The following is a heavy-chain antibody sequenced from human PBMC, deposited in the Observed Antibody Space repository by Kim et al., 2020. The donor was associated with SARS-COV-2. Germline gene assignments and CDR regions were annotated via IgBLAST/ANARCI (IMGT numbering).Heavy chain of an antibody. CDR3: AKTVAGRIDAFDI. V-gene: IGHV3-7*03. J-gene: IGHJ3*02. D-gene: IGHD6-19*01. Sequence: YLDSLRGRFTISRDNAHNSLYLEVTSLRAEDTALYYCAKTVAGRIDAFDIWGQGTMVTVSS.